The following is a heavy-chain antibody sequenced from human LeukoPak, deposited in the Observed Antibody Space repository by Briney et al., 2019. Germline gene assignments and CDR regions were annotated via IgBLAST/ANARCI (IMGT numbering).Heavy chain of an antibody. D-gene: IGHD3-10*01. CDR3: ARDNRYNGSGSYYTGY. J-gene: IGHJ4*02. CDR2: IYYSGST. CDR1: GGSVSSGSYY. Sequence: SETLSLTCTVSGGSVSSGSYYWSWIRQPPGKGLEWIGYIYYSGSTNYNPSLKSRVTISIDTSKNQFSLKLNSVTAADTAVYYCARDNRYNGSGSYYTGYWGQGTLVTVSS. V-gene: IGHV4-61*01.